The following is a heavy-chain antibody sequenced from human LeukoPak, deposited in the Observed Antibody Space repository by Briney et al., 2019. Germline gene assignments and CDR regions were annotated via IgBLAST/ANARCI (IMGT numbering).Heavy chain of an antibody. V-gene: IGHV4-39*01. CDR1: GGSIISSNYY. CDR3: ARRFWDQLSQEYSGFDY. D-gene: IGHD3/OR15-3a*01. CDR2: VYYSGST. Sequence: SETLSLTCTFSGGSIISSNYYWGWVRQPPGKGLEWIGSVYYSGSTYYNPSLKSRVTISIDTSKNQFSLKMNSMTAADTAVYYCARRFWDQLSQEYSGFDYWGQGALVTVSS. J-gene: IGHJ4*02.